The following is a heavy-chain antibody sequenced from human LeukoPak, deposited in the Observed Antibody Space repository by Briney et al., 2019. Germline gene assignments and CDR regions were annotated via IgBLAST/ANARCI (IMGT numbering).Heavy chain of an antibody. V-gene: IGHV4-4*02. CDR2: IYHSGST. D-gene: IGHD3-22*01. Sequence: SGTLSLTCAVSGGSISSSNWWSWVRQPPGKGLEWIGEIYHSGSTNYNPSLKSRVTISVDKSKNQFSLKLSSVTAADTAVYYCARDYGDYDSSGFDYWGQGTLVTVSS. CDR1: GGSISSSNW. CDR3: ARDYGDYDSSGFDY. J-gene: IGHJ4*02.